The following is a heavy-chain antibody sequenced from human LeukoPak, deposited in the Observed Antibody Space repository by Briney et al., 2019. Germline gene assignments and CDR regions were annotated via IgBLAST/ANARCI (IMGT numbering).Heavy chain of an antibody. D-gene: IGHD2-15*01. CDR3: ARLGYCSGGSCSSFDY. CDR1: GFTFSSYA. Sequence: GGSLRLSCAGSGFTFSSYAMSWVRQAPGKGLEWVSSISSGSTYIYYADSVKGRFTISRDNAKNSLYLQMNSLRAEDTAVYYCARLGYCSGGSCSSFDYWGQGTLVTVSS. CDR2: ISSGSTYI. J-gene: IGHJ4*02. V-gene: IGHV3-21*01.